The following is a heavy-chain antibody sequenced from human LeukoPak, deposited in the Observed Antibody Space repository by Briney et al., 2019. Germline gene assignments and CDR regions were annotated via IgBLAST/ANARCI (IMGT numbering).Heavy chain of an antibody. V-gene: IGHV3-30*02. CDR2: IWYDGGNK. D-gene: IGHD6-13*01. CDR1: GFTFSSYG. CDR3: AKDSRIAAAGTDWFDP. Sequence: GGSLRLSCAASGFTFSSYGMHWVRQAPGKGLEWVAFIWYDGGNKYYADSVKGRFTISRDNSKNTLYLQMNSLRAEDTAVYYCAKDSRIAAAGTDWFDPWGQGTLVTVSS. J-gene: IGHJ5*02.